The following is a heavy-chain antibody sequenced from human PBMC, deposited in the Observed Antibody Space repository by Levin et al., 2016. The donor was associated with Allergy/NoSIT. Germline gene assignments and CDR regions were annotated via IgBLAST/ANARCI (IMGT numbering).Heavy chain of an antibody. D-gene: IGHD3-22*01. CDR3: ARDTIVFYDSRNWYFDL. J-gene: IGHJ2*01. CDR1: GGSFSGYY. Sequence: SETLFTCAVYGGSFSGYYWSWIRQPPGKGLEWIGEINHSGSTNYNPSLKSRVTISVDTSKNQFSLKLSSVTAADTAVYYCARDTIVFYDSRNWYFDLWGRGTLVTVSS. CDR2: INHSGST. V-gene: IGHV4-34*01.